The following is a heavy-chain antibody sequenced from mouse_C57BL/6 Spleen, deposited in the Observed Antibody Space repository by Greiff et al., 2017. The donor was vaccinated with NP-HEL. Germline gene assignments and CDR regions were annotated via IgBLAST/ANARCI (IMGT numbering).Heavy chain of an antibody. J-gene: IGHJ3*01. V-gene: IGHV1-15*01. CDR1: GYTFTDYE. Sequence: QVHVKQSGAELVRPGASVTLSCKASGYTFTDYEMHWVKQTPVHGLEWIGAIDPETGGTAYNQKFKGKAILTADKSSSTAYMELRSLTSEDSAVYYCSHYSGSSWGFAYWGQGTLVTVSA. CDR2: IDPETGGT. D-gene: IGHD1-1*01. CDR3: SHYSGSSWGFAY.